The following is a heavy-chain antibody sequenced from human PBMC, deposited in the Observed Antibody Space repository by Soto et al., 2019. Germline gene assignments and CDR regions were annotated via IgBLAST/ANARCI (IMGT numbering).Heavy chain of an antibody. CDR2: ISSSGSTI. Sequence: LSLSCAASGFTLSDYYMSWIRQAPGKGLEWVSYISSSGSTIYYADSVKGRFTISRDNAKNSLYLQMNSLRAEDTAVYYCASKQPVLGDGFDIWGQGTMVTVSS. D-gene: IGHD6-13*01. CDR1: GFTLSDYY. CDR3: ASKQPVLGDGFDI. J-gene: IGHJ3*02. V-gene: IGHV3-11*01.